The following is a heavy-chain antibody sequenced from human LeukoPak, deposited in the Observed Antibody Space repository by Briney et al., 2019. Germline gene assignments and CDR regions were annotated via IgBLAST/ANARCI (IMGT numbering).Heavy chain of an antibody. CDR3: TKVIGRDGYNPLDWVLSDYYYMDV. J-gene: IGHJ6*03. D-gene: IGHD5-24*01. CDR1: GFTFSSYC. CDR2: IISSSSYI. Sequence: GGSLRLSCAASGFTFSSYCMNWFRQPPGKWLEWVSAIISSSSYIYYADSVKGRFTISRDNAKNSLYLQMNSLRAEGTAVYYCTKVIGRDGYNPLDWVLSDYYYMDVWGKGTTVSVSS. V-gene: IGHV3-21*04.